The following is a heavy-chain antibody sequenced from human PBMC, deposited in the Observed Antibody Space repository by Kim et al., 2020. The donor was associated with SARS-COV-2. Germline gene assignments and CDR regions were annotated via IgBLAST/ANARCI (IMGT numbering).Heavy chain of an antibody. V-gene: IGHV4-31*03. CDR1: GGSISSGGYY. J-gene: IGHJ5*02. Sequence: SETLSLTCTVSGGSISSGGYYWSWIRQHPGKGLEWNGYIYYSGSTYYNPSLKSRVTISVDTSKNQFSLKLSSVTAADTAVYYCARVSHAFSGRKKSSWFGPWGQGTLVTVSS. CDR3: ARVSHAFSGRKKSSWFGP. CDR2: IYYSGST. D-gene: IGHD3-3*02.